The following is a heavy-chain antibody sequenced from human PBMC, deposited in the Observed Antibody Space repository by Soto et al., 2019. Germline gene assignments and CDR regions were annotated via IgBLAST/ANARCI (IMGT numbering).Heavy chain of an antibody. V-gene: IGHV4-59*01. D-gene: IGHD2-21*02. J-gene: IGHJ6*02. CDR1: GGSISGYY. Sequence: SETLSLTCTVSGGSISGYYWSRIRQPPGKELEWIGNVYYSGGAKYNPSVKGRVSISVDTSKNQFSLNRSSVTAADTAVYYCTRDGDGRMTTNPYYYYGMDVWGPGITVTVSS. CDR3: TRDGDGRMTTNPYYYYGMDV. CDR2: VYYSGGA.